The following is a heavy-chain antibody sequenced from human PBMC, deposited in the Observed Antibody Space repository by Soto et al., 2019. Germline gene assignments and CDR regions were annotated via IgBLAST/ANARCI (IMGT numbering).Heavy chain of an antibody. CDR2: IKSKTDGGTT. D-gene: IGHD6-19*01. CDR1: GFTFSNAW. CDR3: TTQTSGWYVVYYYGMDV. V-gene: IGHV3-15*07. Sequence: PGGSLRLSCAASGFTFSNAWMNWVRQAPGKGLEWVGRIKSKTDGGTTDYAAPVKGRFTISRDDSKNTLYLQMNSLKTEDTAVYYCTTQTSGWYVVYYYGMDVWGQGTTVTVSS. J-gene: IGHJ6*02.